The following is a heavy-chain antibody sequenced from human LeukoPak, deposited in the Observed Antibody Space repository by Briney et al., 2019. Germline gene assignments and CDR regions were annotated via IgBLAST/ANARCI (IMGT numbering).Heavy chain of an antibody. CDR2: INPNSGGT. Sequence: ASVKVSCKASGYTFTGYYMHWVRQAPGQGLEWMGWINPNSGGTNYAQKFQGRVTMTRDTSISTAYMELSRLRSDDTAVYYCARGGVDIVVVPAARYSSGYWLSLDYWGQGTLVTVSS. CDR3: ARGGVDIVVVPAARYSSGYWLSLDY. D-gene: IGHD2-2*03. V-gene: IGHV1-2*02. J-gene: IGHJ4*02. CDR1: GYTFTGYY.